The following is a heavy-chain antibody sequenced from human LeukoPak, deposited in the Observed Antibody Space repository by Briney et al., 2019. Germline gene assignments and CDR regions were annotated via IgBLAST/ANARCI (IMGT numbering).Heavy chain of an antibody. Sequence: SQTLSLTCAISGDSVSSNSAAWNWIRRSPSRGLEWLGRTYYRSKWYNHYAVSVKSRIIINPDTSKNQFSLQLNSVIPEDTAAYYCARGTGDVGFDYWGQGTLVTVSS. J-gene: IGHJ4*02. D-gene: IGHD7-27*01. CDR2: TYYRSKWYN. V-gene: IGHV6-1*01. CDR3: ARGTGDVGFDY. CDR1: GDSVSSNSAA.